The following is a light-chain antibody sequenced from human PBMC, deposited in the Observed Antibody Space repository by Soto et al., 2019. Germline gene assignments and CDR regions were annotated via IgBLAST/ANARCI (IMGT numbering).Light chain of an antibody. V-gene: IGKV1-9*01. Sequence: DIQLTQSPSFLSASVGDRVTITCRASQGISSYLAWYQQKPAKAPKLLIYGASTLQSGVPSRFSGSGSGTAFTHPITSLQTEDFATYYYQQLDSYTRYTFGQGTKLQIK. CDR3: QQLDSYTRYT. CDR1: QGISSY. J-gene: IGKJ2*01. CDR2: GAS.